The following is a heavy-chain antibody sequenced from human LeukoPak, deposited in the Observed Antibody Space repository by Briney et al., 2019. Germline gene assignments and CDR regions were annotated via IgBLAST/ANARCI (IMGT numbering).Heavy chain of an antibody. CDR1: GFTLSSNY. D-gene: IGHD3-16*01. CDR3: AKGGGFAKYYFDY. V-gene: IGHV3-66*01. J-gene: IGHJ4*02. CDR2: IYSGGST. Sequence: GGSLRLSCAASGFTLSSNYVGWVRQAPGKGREWVSHIYSGGSTYHVDAVKGRFTISRDTSENMVFLQMNSLRAEDTAVYYCAKGGGFAKYYFDYWGQGTLVTVSS.